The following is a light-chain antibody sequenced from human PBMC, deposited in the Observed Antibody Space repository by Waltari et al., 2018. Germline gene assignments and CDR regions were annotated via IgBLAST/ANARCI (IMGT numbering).Light chain of an antibody. CDR1: QSISSW. CDR3: QQYNSLRWT. Sequence: DIQMTQSPSTLSASVGDRVTITCRASQSISSWLAWYQQKPGKAPKLLIYKASSLESGVPSRFRSSGSGTEITLNSSGLQPDDYATYYCQQYNSLRWTFGQRTKVKIK. J-gene: IGKJ1*01. V-gene: IGKV1-5*03. CDR2: KAS.